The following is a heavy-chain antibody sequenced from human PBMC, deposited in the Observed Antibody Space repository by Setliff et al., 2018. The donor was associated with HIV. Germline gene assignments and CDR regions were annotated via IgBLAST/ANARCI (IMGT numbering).Heavy chain of an antibody. CDR1: GGSFSSGDYS. V-gene: IGHV4-30-4*08. J-gene: IGHJ6*02. CDR3: ARILGSHYYYGMDV. D-gene: IGHD6-19*01. Sequence: LSLTCTVSGGSFSSGDYSWTWIRQPPGKGLEWIGFIFYSGSTHQNPSLKSRVTISVDSSKNHFSLILSSATAADTAVYFCARILGSHYYYGMDVWGPGTTVTVSS. CDR2: IFYSGST.